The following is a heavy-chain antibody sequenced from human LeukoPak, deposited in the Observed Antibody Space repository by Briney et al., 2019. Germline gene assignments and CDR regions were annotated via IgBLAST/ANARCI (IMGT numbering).Heavy chain of an antibody. CDR2: IYGSGGSN. CDR1: GFTFSSYA. D-gene: IGHD3-10*01. Sequence: GGSLRLSCAASGFTFSSYAMSWVRQAPGKGLEWVSAIYGSGGSNYSADSVKGRFTISRENSKNTLYLQMNSLRAEDTAVYYCAKDSRVLLWFGELLPSYFDDWGQGTLVTVSS. CDR3: AKDSRVLLWFGELLPSYFDD. V-gene: IGHV3-23*01. J-gene: IGHJ4*02.